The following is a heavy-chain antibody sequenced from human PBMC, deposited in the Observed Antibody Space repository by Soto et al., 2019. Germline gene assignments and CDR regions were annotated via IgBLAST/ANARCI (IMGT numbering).Heavy chain of an antibody. Sequence: QVQLVESGGGVVQPGRSLRLSCAASGFTFSSYGMHWVRQAPGKGLEWVAAISNVGSDKYYGDSVKGRFTISRDNSKNTLCLQMNSLRVEDTAVYYCVNDLRDYLNGMDVWGQGTTVIVSS. CDR3: VNDLRDYLNGMDV. D-gene: IGHD3-10*01. CDR1: GFTFSSYG. V-gene: IGHV3-30*18. CDR2: ISNVGSDK. J-gene: IGHJ6*02.